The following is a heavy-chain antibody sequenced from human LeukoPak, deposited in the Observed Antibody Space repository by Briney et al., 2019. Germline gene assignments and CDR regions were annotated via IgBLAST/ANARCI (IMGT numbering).Heavy chain of an antibody. V-gene: IGHV1-2*06. CDR2: INPNSGGT. CDR3: ARDGGGITFGGVIVRPDY. Sequence: ASVKVSCKASGYTFTGYYMHWVRQAPGQGLEWMGRINPNSGGTNYAQKFQGGVTMTRDTSISTAYMELSRLRSDDTAVYYCARDGGGITFGGVIVRPDYWGQGTLVTVSS. CDR1: GYTFTGYY. D-gene: IGHD3-16*02. J-gene: IGHJ4*02.